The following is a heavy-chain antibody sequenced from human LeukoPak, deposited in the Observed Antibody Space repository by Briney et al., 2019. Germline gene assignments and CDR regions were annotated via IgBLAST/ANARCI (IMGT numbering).Heavy chain of an antibody. J-gene: IGHJ6*02. CDR2: ISGSGGST. D-gene: IGHD3-3*01. Sequence: GGSLRLSCAASGFTFGSYAMSWVRQAPGKGLEWVSTISGSGGSTYYADSVKGRFTISRDNSKSTLYLQMDSLRAEDTAICYCAKCQFSHYYYYGMDVWGQGTTVTVSS. CDR3: AKCQFSHYYYYGMDV. V-gene: IGHV3-23*01. CDR1: GFTFGSYA.